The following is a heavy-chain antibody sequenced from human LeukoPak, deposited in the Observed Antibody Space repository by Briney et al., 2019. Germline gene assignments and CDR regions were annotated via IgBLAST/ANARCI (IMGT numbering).Heavy chain of an antibody. CDR2: INHSGST. D-gene: IGHD4-17*01. J-gene: IGHJ4*02. V-gene: IGHV4-34*01. CDR1: GGSFSGYY. CDR3: ARDSPYGDYPRDFDY. Sequence: SETLSLTCAVYGGSFSGYYWSWIRQPPGKGLEWIGEINHSGSTNYNPSLKSRVTISVDTSKNQFSLKLSSVTAADTAVYYCARDSPYGDYPRDFDYWGQGTLVTVSS.